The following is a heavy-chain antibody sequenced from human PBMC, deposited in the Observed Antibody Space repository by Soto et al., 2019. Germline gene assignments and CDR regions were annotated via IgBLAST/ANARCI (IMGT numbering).Heavy chain of an antibody. D-gene: IGHD6-19*01. CDR3: VTSRVSVAVAGETEYYFDY. CDR1: GYTFTGYY. Sequence: ASVKVSCKASGYTFTGYYIHWVRQAPGQGLEWMGWVNPNSGGANYAQKFQGWVTMTRDTSISTAYMELSRLRSDDTAVYYCVTSRVSVAVAGETEYYFDYWGQGTLVTVSS. CDR2: VNPNSGGA. J-gene: IGHJ4*02. V-gene: IGHV1-2*04.